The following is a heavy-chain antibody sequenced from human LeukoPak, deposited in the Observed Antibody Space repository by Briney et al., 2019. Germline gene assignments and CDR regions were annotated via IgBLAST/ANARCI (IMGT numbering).Heavy chain of an antibody. CDR2: ISYDGSNK. Sequence: GGSLRLSCAASGFTFSSYGMHWVRQAPGKGLEWVAVISYDGSNKYYVDSVKGRFTISRDNAKNSLYLQMNSLRAEDTAVYYCARGVGYYDSSGEPYAFDIWGQGTMVTVSS. J-gene: IGHJ3*02. V-gene: IGHV3-30*03. CDR3: ARGVGYYDSSGEPYAFDI. CDR1: GFTFSSYG. D-gene: IGHD3-22*01.